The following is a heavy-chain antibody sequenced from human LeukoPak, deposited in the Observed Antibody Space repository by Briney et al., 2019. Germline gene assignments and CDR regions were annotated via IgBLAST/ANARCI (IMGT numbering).Heavy chain of an antibody. J-gene: IGHJ4*02. CDR3: ARVYKRYCSSTSCSPGADY. V-gene: IGHV3-30-3*01. D-gene: IGHD2-2*01. CDR1: GFTFSSYA. Sequence: PGGSLRLSCAASGFTFSSYAMHWARQAPGKGLEWVAVISYDGSNKYYADSVKGRFTISRDNSKNTLYLQMNSLRAEDTAVYYCARVYKRYCSSTSCSPGADYWGQGTLVTVSS. CDR2: ISYDGSNK.